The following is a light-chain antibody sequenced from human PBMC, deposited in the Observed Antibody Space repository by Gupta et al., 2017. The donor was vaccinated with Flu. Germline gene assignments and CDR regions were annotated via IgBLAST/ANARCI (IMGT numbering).Light chain of an antibody. V-gene: IGKV1-5*03. CDR1: QSISTW. CDR2: KAS. CDR3: QHYNSTPWT. J-gene: IGKJ1*01. Sequence: DIQMTHSPSTIYASLGDRVTITCRASQSISTWLAWYQQKPGKAPKLLISKASTLESGVPSRFSGSGSGTEFTLTISSLQPEDFANYYWQHYNSTPWTFGQGTKVE.